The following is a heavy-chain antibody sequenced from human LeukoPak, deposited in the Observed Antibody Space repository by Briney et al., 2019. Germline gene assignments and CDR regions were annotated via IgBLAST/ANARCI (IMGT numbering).Heavy chain of an antibody. D-gene: IGHD3-10*01. Sequence: ASVKVSCKASGYTFTSYYMHWVRQAPGQGLEWMGIINPSGGSTSYAQKFQGRVTMTRDMSTSTVYMELSSLRAEDTAVYYCAKDLEARWFGELLPLTFDPWGQGTLVTVSS. J-gene: IGHJ5*02. V-gene: IGHV1-46*01. CDR2: INPSGGST. CDR1: GYTFTSYY. CDR3: AKDLEARWFGELLPLTFDP.